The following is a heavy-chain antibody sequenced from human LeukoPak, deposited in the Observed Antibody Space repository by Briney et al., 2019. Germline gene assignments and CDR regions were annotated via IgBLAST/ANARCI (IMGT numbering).Heavy chain of an antibody. J-gene: IGHJ6*02. CDR2: ISYDGSNK. CDR3: AKDSSELPEGMDV. D-gene: IGHD1-26*01. V-gene: IGHV3-30*18. Sequence: PGGSLRLSCAASGFTFSSYGMHWVRQAPGKGLEWVAVISYDGSNKYYADSVKGRFTISRDNSKNTLYLQMNSLRAEDTAVYYCAKDSSELPEGMDVWGQGTTVTVSS. CDR1: GFTFSSYG.